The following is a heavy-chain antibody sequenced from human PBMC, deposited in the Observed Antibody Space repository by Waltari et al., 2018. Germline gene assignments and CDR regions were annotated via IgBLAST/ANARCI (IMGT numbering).Heavy chain of an antibody. Sequence: QVQLQESGPGLVKPSDPLSLTCAISGYSLSSGYYWGWFLQPPGKGLEWIGSIYHSGSTYYNPSLKSRVTISVDTSKSQFSLKLSSVTAADTAVYYCARQGAVAGVDYWGQGTLVTVSS. J-gene: IGHJ4*02. D-gene: IGHD6-19*01. V-gene: IGHV4-38-2*01. CDR2: IYHSGST. CDR1: GYSLSSGYY. CDR3: ARQGAVAGVDY.